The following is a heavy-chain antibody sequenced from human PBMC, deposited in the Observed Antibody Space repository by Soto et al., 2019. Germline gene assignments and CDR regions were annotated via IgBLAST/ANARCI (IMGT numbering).Heavy chain of an antibody. J-gene: IGHJ6*02. D-gene: IGHD1-26*01. V-gene: IGHV3-30*18. Sequence: QVQLVESGGGVVQPGRSLRLSCAASGFTFSSYGMHWVRQAPGKGLEWVAVISYDGSNKYYADSVKGRFTISRDNSKNTLYLQMNSLRAEDTAGYYCANLPREGMDVWGQGTTVTVSS. CDR2: ISYDGSNK. CDR3: ANLPREGMDV. CDR1: GFTFSSYG.